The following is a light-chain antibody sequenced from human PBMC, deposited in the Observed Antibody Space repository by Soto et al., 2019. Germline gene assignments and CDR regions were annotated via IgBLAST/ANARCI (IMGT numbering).Light chain of an antibody. CDR1: SSDVGAYNY. V-gene: IGLV2-11*01. CDR2: DVS. Sequence: QSVLNQPRSVSGSPGQSVTISCTGTSSDVGAYNYVSWYQHHPGKAPKLMIDDVSKRPSGVPDRFSGSKSGNTASLTISGLQAEDEADYYCCSYAGSYTLVFGGGTKVT. J-gene: IGLJ3*02. CDR3: CSYAGSYTLV.